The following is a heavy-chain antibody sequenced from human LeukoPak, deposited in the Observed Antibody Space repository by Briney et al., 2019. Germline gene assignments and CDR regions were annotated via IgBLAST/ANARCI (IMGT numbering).Heavy chain of an antibody. V-gene: IGHV1-8*01. CDR2: MNPNSGNT. CDR3: ARAASVLRYFDWPQAQNWFDP. CDR1: GYTFTSYD. J-gene: IGHJ5*02. D-gene: IGHD3-9*01. Sequence: ASVKVSCKASGYTFTSYDINWVRQATGQGLEWMGWMNPNSGNTGYAQKFQGRVTMTRNTSISTAYMELSSLRSEDTAVCYCARAASVLRYFDWPQAQNWFDPWGQGTLVTVSS.